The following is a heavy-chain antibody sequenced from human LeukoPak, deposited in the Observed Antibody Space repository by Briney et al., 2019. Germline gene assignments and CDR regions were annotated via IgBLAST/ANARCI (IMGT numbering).Heavy chain of an antibody. J-gene: IGHJ6*03. V-gene: IGHV3-30*04. D-gene: IGHD6-6*01. CDR2: ISYDGSNK. Sequence: GGSLRLSCAASGFTISSYAMHWVRQAPGKGLEWVAVISYDGSNKYYADSVKGRFTISRDNSKNTLYLQMNSLRAEDTAVYYCARDRGGSSSPDYYYYMDVWGKGTTVTVSS. CDR3: ARDRGGSSSPDYYYYMDV. CDR1: GFTISSYA.